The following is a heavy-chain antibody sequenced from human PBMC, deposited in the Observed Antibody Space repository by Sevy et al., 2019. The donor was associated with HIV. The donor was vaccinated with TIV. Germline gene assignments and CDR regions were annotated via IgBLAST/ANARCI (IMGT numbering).Heavy chain of an antibody. CDR1: GVSISTYY. CDR3: ARGDFWSEYYYYAMDV. D-gene: IGHD3-3*01. Sequence: SETLSLTCTVSGVSISTYYWSWIRQPAGKGLVWIGRIYTSGSTNYNPSLKSRVTMSVDTSKNQFSLKLSSVTAADTAVYYCARGDFWSEYYYYAMDVWGQGTTVTVSS. V-gene: IGHV4-4*07. CDR2: IYTSGST. J-gene: IGHJ6*02.